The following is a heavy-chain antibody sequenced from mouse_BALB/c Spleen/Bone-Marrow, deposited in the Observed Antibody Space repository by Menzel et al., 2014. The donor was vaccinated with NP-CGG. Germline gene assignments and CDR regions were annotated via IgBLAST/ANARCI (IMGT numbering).Heavy chain of an antibody. CDR2: ISTYSGNT. D-gene: IGHD1-1*01. CDR1: GYKFTDYA. CDR3: ARNFYGSAYFDC. V-gene: IGHV1-67*01. Sequence: VKLVESGPELVRPGVSVKISCKGSGYKFTDYAMHWVKQSHAKSLEWIGLISTYSGNTHYNQKFKGKATMTVDKSSSTAYMELARLTSEDSAIYYCARNFYGSAYFDCWGQGSTLTVSS. J-gene: IGHJ2*01.